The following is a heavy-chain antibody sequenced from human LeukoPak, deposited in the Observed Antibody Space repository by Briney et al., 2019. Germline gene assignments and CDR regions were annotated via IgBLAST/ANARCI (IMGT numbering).Heavy chain of an antibody. CDR1: GFTFSTYA. V-gene: IGHV3-23*01. CDR2: ISGNGGST. D-gene: IGHD3-22*01. CDR3: AKDRYYYDSSGYYYAPSPFDY. Sequence: GGSLRLSCAASGFTFSTYAMSWVRQAPGKGLEWVSTISGNGGSTYYADSVRGRFTISRDNSKNTLYLQMNSLRAEDTAVYYCAKDRYYYDSSGYYYAPSPFDYWGQGTLVTVSS. J-gene: IGHJ4*02.